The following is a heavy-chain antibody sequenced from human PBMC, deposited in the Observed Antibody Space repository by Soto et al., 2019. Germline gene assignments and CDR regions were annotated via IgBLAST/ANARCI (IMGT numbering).Heavy chain of an antibody. Sequence: PVGSLRLSCAVSGFTVSTNYMSWVRQAPGKGLEWVSVIYSGDNTYYADSVKGRFTISRDNSKNTLYLQMNSLRAEDTAVYYCARGAAMVLFDYWGQGTLVTVSS. D-gene: IGHD5-18*01. CDR2: IYSGDNT. CDR3: ARGAAMVLFDY. J-gene: IGHJ4*02. V-gene: IGHV3-53*01. CDR1: GFTVSTNY.